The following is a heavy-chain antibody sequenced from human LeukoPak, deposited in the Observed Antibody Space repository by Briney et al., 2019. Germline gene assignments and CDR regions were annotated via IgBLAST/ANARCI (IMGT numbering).Heavy chain of an antibody. V-gene: IGHV4-61*05. CDR1: GGSISSSSYY. J-gene: IGHJ3*02. Sequence: SETLSLTCTVSGGSISSSSYYWSWIRQPPGKGLEWIGYIYYSGSTNYNPSLKSRVTISVDTSKNQFSLKLSSVTAADTAVYYCARRVREWLDAFDIWGQGTMVTVSS. CDR3: ARRVREWLDAFDI. CDR2: IYYSGST. D-gene: IGHD3-3*01.